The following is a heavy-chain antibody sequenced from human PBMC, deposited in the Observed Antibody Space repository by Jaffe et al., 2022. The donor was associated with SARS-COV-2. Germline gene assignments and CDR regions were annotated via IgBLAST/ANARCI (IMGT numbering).Heavy chain of an antibody. J-gene: IGHJ4*02. V-gene: IGHV3-30-3*01. CDR1: GFTFSSYA. Sequence: QVQLVESGGGVVQPGRSLRLSCAASGFTFSSYAMHWVRQAPGKGLEWVAVISYDGSNKYYADSVKGRFTISRDNSKNTLYLQMNSLRAEDTAVYYCARDLGPGYFDYWGQGTLVTVSS. CDR3: ARDLGPGYFDY. CDR2: ISYDGSNK.